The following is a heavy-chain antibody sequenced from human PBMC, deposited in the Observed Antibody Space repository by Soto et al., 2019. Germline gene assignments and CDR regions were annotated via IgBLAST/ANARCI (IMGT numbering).Heavy chain of an antibody. J-gene: IGHJ4*02. Sequence: GGSLRLSCAASGFTFSSYWMSWVRQAPGKGLEWVANIKQDGSEEYYVDSVKGRFTISRDNAKNSLYLQMNSLRAEDTAVYYCARTPTYDFWSGYYTGMRGSRRVTSYFDYWGQGTLVTVSS. D-gene: IGHD3-3*01. CDR1: GFTFSSYW. V-gene: IGHV3-7*03. CDR3: ARTPTYDFWSGYYTGMRGSRRVTSYFDY. CDR2: IKQDGSEE.